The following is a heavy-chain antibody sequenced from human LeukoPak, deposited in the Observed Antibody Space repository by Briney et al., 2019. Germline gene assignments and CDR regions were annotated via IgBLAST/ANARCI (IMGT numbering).Heavy chain of an antibody. CDR1: GYTFTSYG. V-gene: IGHV1-18*01. Sequence: ASVKVSCKASGYTFTSYGISWVRQAPGQGLEWMGWISAYNGNTNYAQKLQGRVTMTTDTSTSTAYMELRSLRSDDTAVYYCATFGDVRGGSYSGSYASAFDIWGQGTMVTVSS. CDR3: ATFGDVRGGSYSGSYASAFDI. J-gene: IGHJ3*02. CDR2: ISAYNGNT. D-gene: IGHD1-26*01.